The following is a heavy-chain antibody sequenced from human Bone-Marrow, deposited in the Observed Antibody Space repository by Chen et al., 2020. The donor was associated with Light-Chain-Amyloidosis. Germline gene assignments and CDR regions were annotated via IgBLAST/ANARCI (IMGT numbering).Heavy chain of an antibody. CDR3: ARELRGSGSYYGYYYGMDV. CDR1: GGTFSSYA. V-gene: IGHV1-69*01. CDR2: IIPIFGTA. Sequence: QVQLVQSGAEVKKPGSSVKVSCKASGGTFSSYAISWVRQAPGQGLEWMGGIIPIFGTANYAQKFQGRFTITADESTSTAYMELSSLRSEDTAVYYCARELRGSGSYYGYYYGMDVWGQGTTVTVSS. D-gene: IGHD1-26*01. J-gene: IGHJ6*02.